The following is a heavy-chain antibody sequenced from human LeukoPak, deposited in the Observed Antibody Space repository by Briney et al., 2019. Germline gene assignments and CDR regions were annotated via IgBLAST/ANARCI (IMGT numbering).Heavy chain of an antibody. CDR1: GFTFSGYA. Sequence: GGSLRLSCAASGFTFSGYAMSWVRQAPGKGLEWVSGISGSGGTTYYADSVKGRFTISRDNSKNTLYLQMNSLRAEDTAVYYCARDYKGPDYYYYGMDVWGQGTTVTVSS. CDR3: ARDYKGPDYYYYGMDV. V-gene: IGHV3-23*01. J-gene: IGHJ6*02. CDR2: ISGSGGTT. D-gene: IGHD3-10*01.